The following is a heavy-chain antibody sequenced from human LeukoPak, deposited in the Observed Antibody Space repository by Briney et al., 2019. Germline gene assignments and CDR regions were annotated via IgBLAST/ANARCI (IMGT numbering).Heavy chain of an antibody. CDR3: TTDQGVLGFDY. CDR1: GFTFSSYG. J-gene: IGHJ4*02. CDR2: ISGSGVTT. D-gene: IGHD3-16*01. V-gene: IGHV3-23*01. Sequence: GGSLRLSCAASGFTFSSYGMSWVRQAPAKGLEWVSAISGSGVTTYFADSVKGRFTISRDNSKNTLYLQMNSLRAEDTAVYYCTTDQGVLGFDYWGQGTLVTVSS.